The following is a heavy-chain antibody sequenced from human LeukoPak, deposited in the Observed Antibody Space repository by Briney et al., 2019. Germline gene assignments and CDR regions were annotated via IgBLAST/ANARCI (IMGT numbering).Heavy chain of an antibody. CDR2: IYLSGST. CDR1: GLSICFLY. Sequence: SETLSLTYSVYGLSICFLYWIWLPPPPGQGLECFGYIYLSGSTYYDPSLRKRGTISGDEAKNQFSLRLNSVTAADTAVYYCARGGVWYFDLWGRGTLVAVSS. J-gene: IGHJ2*01. D-gene: IGHD3-16*01. V-gene: IGHV4-59*11. CDR3: ARGGVWYFDL.